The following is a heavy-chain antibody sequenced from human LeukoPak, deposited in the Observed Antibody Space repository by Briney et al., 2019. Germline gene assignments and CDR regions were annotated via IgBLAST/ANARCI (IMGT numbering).Heavy chain of an antibody. J-gene: IGHJ5*01. Sequence: SETLSLTCTVSGGSISSYDWSWIRQPAGKGPEWVGRIYASGNTRYNPSLKSRLTMSVDTSKNQFSLKLSSVTAADTAIYFCARGMAAAYDYNWFDSWGQGTLVTVSS. V-gene: IGHV4-4*07. CDR3: ARGMAAAYDYNWFDS. CDR1: GGSISSYD. CDR2: IYASGNT. D-gene: IGHD5-12*01.